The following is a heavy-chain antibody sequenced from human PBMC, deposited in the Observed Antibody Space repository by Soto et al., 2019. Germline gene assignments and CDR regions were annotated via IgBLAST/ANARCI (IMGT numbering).Heavy chain of an antibody. CDR2: IYYSGST. CDR3: ARGGIYCGGDCYLAYYYYGMDV. J-gene: IGHJ6*02. Sequence: PSETLSLTCTVSGGSISSYYWSWIRQPPGKGLEWIGYIYYSGSTNYNPSLKSRVTISVDTSKNQFSLKLSSVTAADTAVYYCARGGIYCGGDCYLAYYYYGMDVWGQGTTVTVS. CDR1: GGSISSYY. V-gene: IGHV4-59*01. D-gene: IGHD2-21*02.